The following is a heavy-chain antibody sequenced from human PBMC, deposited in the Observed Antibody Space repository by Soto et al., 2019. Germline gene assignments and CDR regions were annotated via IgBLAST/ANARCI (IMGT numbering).Heavy chain of an antibody. Sequence: WGSLRLSCAASGFTFSSYAMSWVRQAPGKGLEWVSAISGSGGSTYYADSVKGRFTISRDNSKNTLYLQMNSLRAEDTAVYYCARISPGQTTITMIVVVAAVDYWGQGTLVTVSS. CDR2: ISGSGGST. CDR3: ARISPGQTTITMIVVVAAVDY. J-gene: IGHJ4*02. CDR1: GFTFSSYA. V-gene: IGHV3-23*01. D-gene: IGHD3-22*01.